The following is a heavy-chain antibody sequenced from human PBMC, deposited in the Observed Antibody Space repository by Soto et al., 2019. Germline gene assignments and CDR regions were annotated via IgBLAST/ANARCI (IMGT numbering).Heavy chain of an antibody. D-gene: IGHD3-22*01. CDR3: ARGGISSGYYDY. J-gene: IGHJ4*02. CDR2: IIPIYGTA. Sequence: QVQLVQSGAEVKKPGSSVKVSCKASGGTFSSYAISWVRQAPGQGLEWMGGIIPIYGTANYAQKFRDRVTITADESTTTAHMELSSLRSEDTAVYYCARGGISSGYYDYWGQGTLVTVSS. CDR1: GGTFSSYA. V-gene: IGHV1-69*01.